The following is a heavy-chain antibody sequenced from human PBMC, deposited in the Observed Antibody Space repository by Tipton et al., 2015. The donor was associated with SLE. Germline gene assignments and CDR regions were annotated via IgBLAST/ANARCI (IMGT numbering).Heavy chain of an antibody. Sequence: TLSLTCTVSYDSISSGDYYWSWIRQPPGKGLEWIGYIYYSGSTFYNPSLKSRLIISVDTSKNQFSLKLTSVTAADTAVYYCARGGGSPSYWGQGTLVTVSS. CDR1: YDSISSGDYY. J-gene: IGHJ4*02. CDR3: ARGGGSPSY. CDR2: IYYSGST. V-gene: IGHV4-30-4*01. D-gene: IGHD2-15*01.